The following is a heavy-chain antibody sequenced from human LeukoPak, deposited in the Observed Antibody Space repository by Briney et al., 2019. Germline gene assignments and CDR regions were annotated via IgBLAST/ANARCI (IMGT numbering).Heavy chain of an antibody. CDR1: GFTFSSYS. CDR3: ARKSYDSSGYYPPNY. J-gene: IGHJ4*02. CDR2: ISSSSSYI. D-gene: IGHD3-22*01. Sequence: NPGGSLRLSCAASGFTFSSYSMNRVRQAPGKGLEWVSSISSSSSYIYYADSVKGRFTISRDNAKNSLYLQMNSLRAEDTAVYYCARKSYDSSGYYPPNYWGQGTLVTVSS. V-gene: IGHV3-21*01.